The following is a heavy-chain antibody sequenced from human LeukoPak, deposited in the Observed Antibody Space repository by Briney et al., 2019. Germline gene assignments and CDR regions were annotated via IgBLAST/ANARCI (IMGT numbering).Heavy chain of an antibody. V-gene: IGHV4-59*08. Sequence: SETLSLTCTVSGGSISSYYWSGIRLPPGKGLEGIGYIYYSGSTNYNPSLKSRVTISVDTSKNQFSLKLSSVTAADTAVYYCARHEDNGDYPLNYWGQGTLVTVSS. CDR2: IYYSGST. CDR1: GGSISSYY. D-gene: IGHD4-17*01. J-gene: IGHJ4*02. CDR3: ARHEDNGDYPLNY.